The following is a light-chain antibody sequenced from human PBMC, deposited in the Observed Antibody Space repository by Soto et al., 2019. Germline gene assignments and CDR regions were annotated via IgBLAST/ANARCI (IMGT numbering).Light chain of an antibody. Sequence: EIVMTQSPATLSVSPGERATLSCRASQSVSSNLAWYQEKPGQAPRLLIYGASTRATGIPARFSGSGSETEFTLTISSLQSEDFAVYYCQQYNNWPLTFGQGTKVDIK. J-gene: IGKJ1*01. CDR2: GAS. CDR3: QQYNNWPLT. CDR1: QSVSSN. V-gene: IGKV3D-15*01.